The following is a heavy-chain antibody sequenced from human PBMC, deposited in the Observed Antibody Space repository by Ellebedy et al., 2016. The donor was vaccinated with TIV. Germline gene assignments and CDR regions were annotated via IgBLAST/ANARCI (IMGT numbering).Heavy chain of an antibody. D-gene: IGHD3-3*01. V-gene: IGHV4-39*07. Sequence: MPSETLSLTCTVSGGSIRSRRYYWGWIRQPPGKGLEWIGSIYYSGSTYYNPPLKSRVTISVDTSKNQFSLKLSSVTAADTAVYYCARDFFGWYQTRGWFDPWGQGTLVTVSS. CDR1: GGSIRSRRYY. CDR3: ARDFFGWYQTRGWFDP. CDR2: IYYSGST. J-gene: IGHJ5*02.